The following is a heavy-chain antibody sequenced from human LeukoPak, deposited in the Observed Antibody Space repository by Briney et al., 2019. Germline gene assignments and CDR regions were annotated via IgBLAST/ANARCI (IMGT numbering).Heavy chain of an antibody. CDR3: ARGGYSDYDSNY. Sequence: ASVKVSCKASGYTFTDYYMHWVRQAPGQGLEWMGWIIPNSGGTNYAQKFQGRVTMTRDTSITTAYMELSRLTSDDTAVYYCARGGYSDYDSNYWGQGTLVTVSS. CDR2: IIPNSGGT. V-gene: IGHV1-2*02. D-gene: IGHD5-12*01. J-gene: IGHJ4*02. CDR1: GYTFTDYY.